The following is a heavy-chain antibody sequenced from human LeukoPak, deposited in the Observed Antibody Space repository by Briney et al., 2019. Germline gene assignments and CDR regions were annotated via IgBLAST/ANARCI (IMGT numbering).Heavy chain of an antibody. D-gene: IGHD2-2*01. Sequence: SVKVSCKASGGTFSSYAISWVGQAAGQGLEWMGRIIPIFGIAKYAQKFQGRVTITADKSTRTAYMELRSLRSEDTAVYYCARDNMTRGAFDIWGQGTMVTVSS. CDR3: ARDNMTRGAFDI. V-gene: IGHV1-69*04. CDR1: GGTFSSYA. CDR2: IIPIFGIA. J-gene: IGHJ3*02.